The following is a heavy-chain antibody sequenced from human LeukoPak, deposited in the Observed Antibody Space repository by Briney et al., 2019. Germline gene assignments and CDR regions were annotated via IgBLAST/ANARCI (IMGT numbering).Heavy chain of an antibody. D-gene: IGHD4/OR15-4a*01. CDR3: AKDAQGANDLDDALDI. Sequence: PGRSLRLSCGASGFSFSRYGMHWVRQAAGKGLEWVAVVSYDGSNKYYADSVKGRFTISRDNSKKTLYLQMNSLRGEDTGVYFCAKDAQGANDLDDALDIWGQGTMVTVSS. J-gene: IGHJ3*02. CDR2: VSYDGSNK. V-gene: IGHV3-30*18. CDR1: GFSFSRYG.